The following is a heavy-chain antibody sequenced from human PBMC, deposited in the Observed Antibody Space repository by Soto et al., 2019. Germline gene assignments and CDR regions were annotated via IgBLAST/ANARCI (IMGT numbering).Heavy chain of an antibody. D-gene: IGHD3-10*01. CDR2: IIPIFGTA. CDR3: APPPYYYGSGSYRY. J-gene: IGHJ4*02. Sequence: QVQLVQSGAEVKKPGSSVKVSCKASGGTFSSYAISWVRQAPGQGLEWMGGIIPIFGTANYAQEFQGRVTITADESTRPAYMELSSLRSEDTAVYYCAPPPYYYGSGSYRYWGQGTLVTVSS. CDR1: GGTFSSYA. V-gene: IGHV1-69*01.